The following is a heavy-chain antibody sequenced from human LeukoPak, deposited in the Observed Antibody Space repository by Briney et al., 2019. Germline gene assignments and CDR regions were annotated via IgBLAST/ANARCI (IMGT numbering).Heavy chain of an antibody. CDR2: VKSDGSST. CDR3: ASHFGSGYLDF. V-gene: IGHV3-74*01. Sequence: GGSLRLSCAASGFTFSSYWMHWVRQAPGKGLVWVSHVKSDGSSTSYADSVKGRFTISRDNAKNSLYLQMNSLRAEDTAVYYCASHFGSGYLDFWGQGTLVTVSS. D-gene: IGHD3-10*01. J-gene: IGHJ4*02. CDR1: GFTFSSYW.